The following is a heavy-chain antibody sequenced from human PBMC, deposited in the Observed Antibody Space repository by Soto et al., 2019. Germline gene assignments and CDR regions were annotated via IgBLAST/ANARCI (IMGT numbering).Heavy chain of an antibody. Sequence: GGSLRLSCAASGFTFSNAWMSWVRQAPGKGLEWVGRIKSKTDGGTTDYAAPVKGRFTISRDDSKNTLYLQMNSLKTEDTAVYYCTTDRGYGYYFDYWGQGTLVTVSS. CDR3: TTDRGYGYYFDY. J-gene: IGHJ4*02. D-gene: IGHD5-18*01. V-gene: IGHV3-15*01. CDR1: GFTFSNAW. CDR2: IKSKTDGGTT.